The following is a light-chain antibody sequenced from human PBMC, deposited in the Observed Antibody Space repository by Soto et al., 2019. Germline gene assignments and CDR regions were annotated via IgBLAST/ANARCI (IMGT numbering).Light chain of an antibody. CDR1: SSDVGGYNY. CDR2: GVS. Sequence: QSALTQPASVSGAPGQWITISCTGTSSDVGGYNYVSWYHQHPGKAPKLMIYGVSNRPSGVPNRFSGSKSGNTASLTISGLQAEDEADYYCSSYTSSRTLAVFGGGTKLTVL. V-gene: IGLV2-14*01. J-gene: IGLJ3*02. CDR3: SSYTSSRTLAV.